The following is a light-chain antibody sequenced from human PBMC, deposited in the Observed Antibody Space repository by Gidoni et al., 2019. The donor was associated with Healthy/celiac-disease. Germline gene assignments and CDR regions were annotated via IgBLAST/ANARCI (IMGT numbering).Light chain of an antibody. J-gene: IGLJ1*01. Sequence: SYELTQPPSVSVYPGQTASITCSGDKLGDKYACWYQQKPGQSPVLVIYQDSKRPSGIPERFSGSNSGNTATLTISGTQAMDEADYYCQAWDSSTAIFGTGNKVTVL. CDR2: QDS. V-gene: IGLV3-1*01. CDR3: QAWDSSTAI. CDR1: KLGDKY.